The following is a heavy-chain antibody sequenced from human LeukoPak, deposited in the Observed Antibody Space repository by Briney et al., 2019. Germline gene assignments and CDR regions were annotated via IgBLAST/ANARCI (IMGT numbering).Heavy chain of an antibody. D-gene: IGHD6-19*01. V-gene: IGHV4-59*08. CDR1: GDSISSYY. CDR2: ISYSGST. CDR3: ARGYSSGWYEGWWFDY. Sequence: PSETLSLTCTVSGDSISSYYWTWIRQPPGKGLEWIGYISYSGSTNYNPSLKSRVTISEDTSKNQFSLKLSSVTAADTAVYYCARGYSSGWYEGWWFDYWGQGTLVAVSS. J-gene: IGHJ4*02.